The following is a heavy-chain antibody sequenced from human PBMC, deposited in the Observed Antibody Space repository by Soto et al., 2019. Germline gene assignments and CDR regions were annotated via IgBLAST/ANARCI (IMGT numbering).Heavy chain of an antibody. J-gene: IGHJ4*02. CDR2: ISGSGGST. CDR3: ATAKLLLPWLFDY. D-gene: IGHD2-15*01. V-gene: IGHV3-23*01. Sequence: GSLRLSCAASGFIFSSYAMSWVRQAPGKGLEWVSAISGSGGSTYYADSVKGRFTISRDNSKNTLFLQMNSLRAEDTAVYYCATAKLLLPWLFDYWGQGTLVTVSS. CDR1: GFIFSSYA.